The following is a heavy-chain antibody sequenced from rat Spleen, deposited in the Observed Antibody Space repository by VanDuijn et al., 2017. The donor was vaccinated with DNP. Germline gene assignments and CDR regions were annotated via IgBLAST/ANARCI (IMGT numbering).Heavy chain of an antibody. V-gene: IGHV5-22*01. Sequence: EVQLVESGGGLVQPGRSLKLSCAASGFTFSNYGMAWVRQAPTKGLEWVASISYDGSSIYYGDSVKGRFTISRDNAEGTLNLQMNSLRSEDTATYYCASHTYYGYDYFVYWGQGVMVTVSS. CDR3: ASHTYYGYDYFVY. CDR2: ISYDGSSI. CDR1: GFTFSNYG. D-gene: IGHD1-9*01. J-gene: IGHJ2*01.